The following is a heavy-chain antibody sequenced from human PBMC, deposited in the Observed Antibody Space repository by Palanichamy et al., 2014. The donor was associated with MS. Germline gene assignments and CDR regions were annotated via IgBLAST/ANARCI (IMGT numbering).Heavy chain of an antibody. V-gene: IGHV4-38-2*02. CDR1: DYSISSGYH. CDR3: ARDTHGEKRYSGWVYYYGMDV. CDR2: IYHSGTS. Sequence: VQLQESGPGLVKPSETLSLICAVSDYSISSGYHWGWIRQPPGKGLEWIGSIYHSGTSYYSPSLKSRVTISVDTSKNQFSLKLTSVTAADSAVYYCARDTHGEKRYSGWVYYYGMDVWGQGTTVTVSS. J-gene: IGHJ6*02. D-gene: IGHD6-19*01.